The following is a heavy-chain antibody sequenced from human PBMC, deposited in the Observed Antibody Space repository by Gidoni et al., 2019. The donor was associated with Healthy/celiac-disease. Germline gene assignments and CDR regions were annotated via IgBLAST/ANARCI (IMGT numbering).Heavy chain of an antibody. D-gene: IGHD3-10*01. CDR1: GYTFTSYD. CDR3: ARAPTGNRKRFGELYNWFDP. J-gene: IGHJ5*02. CDR2: MNPNSGNT. V-gene: IGHV1-8*01. Sequence: QVQLVQSGADVKKPGASVKVSCKASGYTFTSYDINWVRQATGQGLEWMRWMNPNSGNTGYAQKFQGRATMTRNTSISTAYMELSSLRSEDTAVYYCARAPTGNRKRFGELYNWFDPWGQGTLVTVSS.